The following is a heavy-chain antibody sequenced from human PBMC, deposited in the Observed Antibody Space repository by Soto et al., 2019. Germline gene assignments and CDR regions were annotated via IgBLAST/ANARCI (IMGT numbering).Heavy chain of an antibody. CDR3: AREAPPVWFGELPQPYNWFDP. CDR2: IRAYNGNT. J-gene: IGHJ5*02. Sequence: QVQLVQSGAEVKKPGASVKVSCKASGYTFTSYGISWVRQAPGQGREGMGWIRAYNGNTNYAQKLQGRATMTTDTSTSTAYMELRSLRPDDTAVYYGAREAPPVWFGELPQPYNWFDPWGQGTLVTVSS. CDR1: GYTFTSYG. V-gene: IGHV1-18*04. D-gene: IGHD3-10*01.